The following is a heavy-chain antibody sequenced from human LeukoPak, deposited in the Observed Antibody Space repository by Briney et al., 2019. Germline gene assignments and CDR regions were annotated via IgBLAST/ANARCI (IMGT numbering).Heavy chain of an antibody. D-gene: IGHD3-10*01. CDR3: AKDGVAMVRGVYFDY. CDR1: GFTFSSYG. V-gene: IGHV3-30*02. Sequence: PGGSLRLSYAASGFTFSSYGMHWVRQAPGKGLEWVAFIRYDGSNKYYADSVKGRFTISRDNSKNTLYLQMNSLRAEDTAVYYCAKDGVAMVRGVYFDYWGQGTLVTVSS. J-gene: IGHJ4*02. CDR2: IRYDGSNK.